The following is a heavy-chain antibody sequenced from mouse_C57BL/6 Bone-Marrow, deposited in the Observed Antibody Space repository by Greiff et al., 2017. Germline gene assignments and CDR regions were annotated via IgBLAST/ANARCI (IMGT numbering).Heavy chain of an antibody. Sequence: EVKLVESGPSLVRPSQTLSLTCTVTGFSINSDCYWIWIRQFPGNKLEYIGYTFYSGITYYNPSLESRTYITGDTSKNQFSLKLSSVPTEDTATYYCVRDGQYYYGSSPAWFAYWGQGTLVTVSA. V-gene: IGHV3-3*01. D-gene: IGHD1-1*01. J-gene: IGHJ3*01. CDR2: TFYSGIT. CDR3: VRDGQYYYGSSPAWFAY. CDR1: GFSINSDCY.